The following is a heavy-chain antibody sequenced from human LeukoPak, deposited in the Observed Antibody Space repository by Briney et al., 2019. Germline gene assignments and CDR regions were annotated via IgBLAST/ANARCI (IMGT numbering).Heavy chain of an antibody. V-gene: IGHV4-39*01. CDR1: GGAISSTANY. CDR2: IYYSGST. D-gene: IGHD3-10*01. Sequence: SETLSLTCNVSGGAISSTANYWGWIRQPPGKGLEWIGSIYYSGSTYYNPSLKSRVTISVDTSHNQFSLKLNSVTAADTALYYCARHPPYGSRNWGAYYFDSWGQGTLVTVSS. CDR3: ARHPPYGSRNWGAYYFDS. J-gene: IGHJ4*02.